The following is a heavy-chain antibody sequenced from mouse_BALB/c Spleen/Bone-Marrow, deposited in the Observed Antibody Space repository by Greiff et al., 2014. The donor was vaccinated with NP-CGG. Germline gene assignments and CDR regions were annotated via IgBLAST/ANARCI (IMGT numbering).Heavy chain of an antibody. D-gene: IGHD1-1*01. CDR1: GYTFTSYW. CDR2: IYPGDGDT. V-gene: IGHV1-87*01. J-gene: IGHJ1*01. Sequence: QVQLQQSGAELARPGASVKLSCKASGYTFTSYWMQWVKQRPGQGLEWIGAIYPGDGDTRYTQKFRGKATLTADKSSSTAYMQLSSLASGDSAVYYCARRYGSSYCWYFDVWGAGTTVTVSS. CDR3: ARRYGSSYCWYFDV.